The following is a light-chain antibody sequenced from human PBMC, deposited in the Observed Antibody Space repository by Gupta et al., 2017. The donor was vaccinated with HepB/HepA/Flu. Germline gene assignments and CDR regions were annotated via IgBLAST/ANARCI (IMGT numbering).Light chain of an antibody. CDR3: QAWDSYVV. J-gene: IGLJ2*01. Sequence: SYELTQPPSVSVSPGQTASITCSGDKLGYKYACWYQQKPGQSPVLVIYQDSKRPSGIPERFSGSNSGNTATLTVSGTQAMDEADYYCQAWDSYVVFGGGTKLTVL. CDR1: KLGYKY. V-gene: IGLV3-1*01. CDR2: QDS.